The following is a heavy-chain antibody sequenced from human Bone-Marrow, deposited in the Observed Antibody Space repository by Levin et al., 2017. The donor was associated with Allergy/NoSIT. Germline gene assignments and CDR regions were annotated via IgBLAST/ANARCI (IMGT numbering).Heavy chain of an antibody. J-gene: IGHJ6*04. V-gene: IGHV4-34*01. Sequence: SETLSLTCAVHGASFSGDFWSWIRQSPGKGLEWIGKIDHNGKTHYNPSLKSRVSISVDTSTKQFSLKWTAMTAADTGVYYCARVWGSGWYGSRDVWGEGTTVIVSS. D-gene: IGHD6-19*01. CDR3: ARVWGSGWYGSRDV. CDR1: GASFSGDF. CDR2: IDHNGKT.